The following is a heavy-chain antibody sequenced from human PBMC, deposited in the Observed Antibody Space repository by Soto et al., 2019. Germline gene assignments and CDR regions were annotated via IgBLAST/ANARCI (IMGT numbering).Heavy chain of an antibody. CDR3: ARVREAYGDGSAFDI. CDR2: INPSGGST. Sequence: QVQLVQSGAEVKKPGASVKVSCKASGYTFTSYYMHWVRQAPGQGLEWMGIINPSGGSTSYAQKFQGRVTMAGDTSTSTVYMELSSLRSEDTAVYYCARVREAYGDGSAFDIWGQGTMVTVSS. J-gene: IGHJ3*02. D-gene: IGHD4-17*01. V-gene: IGHV1-46*01. CDR1: GYTFTSYY.